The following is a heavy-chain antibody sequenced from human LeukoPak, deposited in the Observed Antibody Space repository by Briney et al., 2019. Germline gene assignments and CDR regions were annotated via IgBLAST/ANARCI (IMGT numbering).Heavy chain of an antibody. CDR3: ARDRGVHYFDY. CDR1: GFTFSSYE. Sequence: PGGSLRLSCAASGFTFSSYEMNWVRQAPGKGLEWVSYISSSGSTIYYADSVKGRFTIPRDNAKNSLYLQMNSLRAEDTAVYYCARDRGVHYFDYWGQGTLVTVSS. V-gene: IGHV3-48*03. CDR2: ISSSGSTI. D-gene: IGHD3-10*01. J-gene: IGHJ4*02.